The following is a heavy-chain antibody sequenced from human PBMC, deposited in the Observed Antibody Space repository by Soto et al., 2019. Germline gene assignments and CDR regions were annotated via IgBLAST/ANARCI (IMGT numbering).Heavy chain of an antibody. V-gene: IGHV3-74*01. D-gene: IGHD2-15*01. CDR3: ARGYFSGGSCYPLDY. CDR1: GFTFSSYW. CDR2: INSDGSST. J-gene: IGHJ4*02. Sequence: PGGSLRLSCAASGFTFSSYWMHWVRQAPGKGLVWVSRINSDGSSTSYADSVKGRFTISRDNAKNTLYLQMNSLRAEDTAVYYCARGYFSGGSCYPLDYWGQGLLVTV.